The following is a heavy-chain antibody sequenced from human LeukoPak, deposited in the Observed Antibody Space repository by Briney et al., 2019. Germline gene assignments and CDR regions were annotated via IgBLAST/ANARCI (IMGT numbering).Heavy chain of an antibody. D-gene: IGHD3-16*02. Sequence: SETLSLTCTVSGGSISSYYWSWIRQPPGKGLEWIGYIYYSGSTNYNPSLKSRVTISVDTSKNQFSLKLSSVTAADTAVYYCARDLEYDYVWGSYRSGFDYWGQGTLVTVSS. J-gene: IGHJ4*02. CDR1: GGSISSYY. CDR3: ARDLEYDYVWGSYRSGFDY. V-gene: IGHV4-59*01. CDR2: IYYSGST.